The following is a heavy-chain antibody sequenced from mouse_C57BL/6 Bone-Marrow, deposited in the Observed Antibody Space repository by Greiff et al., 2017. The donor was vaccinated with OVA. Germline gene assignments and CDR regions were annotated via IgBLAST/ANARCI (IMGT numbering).Heavy chain of an antibody. Sequence: EVQLVESGGGLVKPGGSLKLSCAASGFTFSSYAMSWVRQTPEKRLEWVATISDGGSYTYYPDNVKGRFTISRDNAKNNLYLQMSHLKSEDTAMYYCARDRLPPWFAYWGQGTLVTVSA. J-gene: IGHJ3*01. CDR2: ISDGGSYT. CDR3: ARDRLPPWFAY. V-gene: IGHV5-4*01. CDR1: GFTFSSYA. D-gene: IGHD2-2*01.